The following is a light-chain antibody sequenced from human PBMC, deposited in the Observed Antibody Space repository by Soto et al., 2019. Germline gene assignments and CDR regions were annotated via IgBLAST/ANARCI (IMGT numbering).Light chain of an antibody. CDR1: QSISSW. Sequence: DIQMTQSPSTLSASVGDRVTITCRASQSISSWLAWYQQKPGKAPKLLIYKASNLESGVPSRFSGSGSGTEFALTISSLQPDDLATYHCQQYNSYPITFGQGTRLEIK. CDR2: KAS. V-gene: IGKV1-5*03. J-gene: IGKJ5*01. CDR3: QQYNSYPIT.